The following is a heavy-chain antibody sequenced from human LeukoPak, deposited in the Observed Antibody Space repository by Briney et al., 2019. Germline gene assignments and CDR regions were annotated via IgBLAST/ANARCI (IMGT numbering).Heavy chain of an antibody. CDR3: ARSDYYDSSGYFDY. D-gene: IGHD3-22*01. J-gene: IGHJ4*02. Sequence: SETLSLTCTVSGGSISSYYWSWIRQPPGKGLEWIGYIYYSGSTNYNPSLKSRVTISVDTSKNQFSPKLSSVTAADTAVYYCARSDYYDSSGYFDYWGQGTLVTVSS. V-gene: IGHV4-59*01. CDR1: GGSISSYY. CDR2: IYYSGST.